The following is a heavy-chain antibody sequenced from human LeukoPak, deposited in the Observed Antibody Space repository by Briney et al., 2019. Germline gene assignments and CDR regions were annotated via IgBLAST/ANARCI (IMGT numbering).Heavy chain of an antibody. CDR1: GFTFSSYA. CDR3: AISRGGDYIYDAFI. V-gene: IGHV3-23*01. CDR2: ISGGGGRT. Sequence: GGSLRLSCVASGFTFSSYAMNWVRQAPGKGLEWVSAISGGGGRTYYADSVEGRFTISRDNSKNTLYLELNSLRVEDTAVYYCAISRGGDYIYDAFIWGQGTVVTVSS. D-gene: IGHD3-16*01. J-gene: IGHJ3*02.